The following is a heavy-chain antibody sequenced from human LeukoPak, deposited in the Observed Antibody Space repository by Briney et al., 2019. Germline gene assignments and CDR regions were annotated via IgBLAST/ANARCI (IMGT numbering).Heavy chain of an antibody. J-gene: IGHJ4*02. D-gene: IGHD3-22*01. CDR1: GYTFTGYY. V-gene: IGHV1-2*02. CDR3: ARGGYYYDR. Sequence: ASVKVSCKASGYTFTGYYMHWVRQAPGQGLEWMGWINPNSGGTNYAQKFQGRVTITADESTSTAYMELSSLRSEDTAVYYCARGGYYYDRWGQGTLVTVSS. CDR2: INPNSGGT.